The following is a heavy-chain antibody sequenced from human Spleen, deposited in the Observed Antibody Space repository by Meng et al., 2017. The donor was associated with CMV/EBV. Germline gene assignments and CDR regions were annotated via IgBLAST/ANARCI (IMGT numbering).Heavy chain of an antibody. V-gene: IGHV4-59*01. CDR3: ARHDFISGSYPLSN. J-gene: IGHJ4*02. CDR1: GGSITSFY. Sequence: GSLRLSCTVSGGSITSFYWNWIRQPPGEGLEWIGYTHYTAETNHNPSLRGRLALSLDTSKNQVSLKLTSVTAADSAVYYCARHDFISGSYPLSNWGPGTLVTVSS. CDR2: THYTAET. D-gene: IGHD3-10*01.